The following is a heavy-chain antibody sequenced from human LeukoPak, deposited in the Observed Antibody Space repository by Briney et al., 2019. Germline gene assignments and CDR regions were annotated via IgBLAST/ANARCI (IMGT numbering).Heavy chain of an antibody. CDR1: GGSISSYY. Sequence: SETLSLTCTVSGGSISSYYWSWIRQPAGKGLEWIGRIYTSGSTNYNPSLKSRVTMSVDTSNNQFSLKLSSVTAADTAVYYCARYVTMVRGGNYMDVWGKGTTVTVSS. CDR3: ARYVTMVRGGNYMDV. CDR2: IYTSGST. D-gene: IGHD3-10*01. J-gene: IGHJ6*03. V-gene: IGHV4-4*07.